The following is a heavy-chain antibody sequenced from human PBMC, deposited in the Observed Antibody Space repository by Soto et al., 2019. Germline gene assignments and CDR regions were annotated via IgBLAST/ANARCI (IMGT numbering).Heavy chain of an antibody. J-gene: IGHJ6*02. V-gene: IGHV3-23*01. Sequence: VGSLRLSCAASEFTFSSDAMSWVRQARGKGLEWVSAISGSGGSTHYADSVKGRFTISRDNFKNTLYLQMNSLRAEDTAVYYCAKADRTGSGWYSKYYYAMDLWGQGTTVTVSS. CDR2: ISGSGGST. CDR3: AKADRTGSGWYSKYYYAMDL. CDR1: EFTFSSDA. D-gene: IGHD6-19*01.